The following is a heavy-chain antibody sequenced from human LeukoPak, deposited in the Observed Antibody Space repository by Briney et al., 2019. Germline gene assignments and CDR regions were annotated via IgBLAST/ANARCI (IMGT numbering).Heavy chain of an antibody. D-gene: IGHD4-17*01. Sequence: PSQTLSLTCTVSGGSISSGGYYWSWIRQHPGKGLEWIGYIYYSGSTYYNPSLKSRVTISVDTSKNQFSLKLSSVTAADTAAYYCARADGDYSGDWFDPWGQGTLVTVSS. CDR3: ARADGDYSGDWFDP. V-gene: IGHV4-31*03. J-gene: IGHJ5*02. CDR2: IYYSGST. CDR1: GGSISSGGYY.